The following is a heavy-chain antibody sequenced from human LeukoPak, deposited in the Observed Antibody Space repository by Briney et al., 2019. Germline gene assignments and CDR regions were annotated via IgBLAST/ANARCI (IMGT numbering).Heavy chain of an antibody. CDR3: AKEYDSLYYFDY. V-gene: IGHV3-30*18. CDR1: GFTFRSFG. Sequence: GGSLRLSCAASGFTFRSFGMHWVRQAPGKGLEWVAVISCDGSKEHYGDSVKGRFTISRDNSKNTLYLQMNSLRAEDTAVYYCAKEYDSLYYFDYWGQGTLVTVSS. D-gene: IGHD3-16*01. CDR2: ISCDGSKE. J-gene: IGHJ4*02.